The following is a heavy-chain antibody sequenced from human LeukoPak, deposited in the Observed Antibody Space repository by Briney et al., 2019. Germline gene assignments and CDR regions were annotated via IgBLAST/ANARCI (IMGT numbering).Heavy chain of an antibody. CDR2: ISGSGGST. Sequence: GGSLRLSRAASGFTFSSYGMSWVRQAPGKGLEWVSTISGSGGSTYYADSVKGRFTISRDNAKNTLYLQMISLRAEDTAVYYCARGNYMDVWGKGTTVTVSS. CDR3: ARGNYMDV. J-gene: IGHJ6*03. D-gene: IGHD1-14*01. CDR1: GFTFSSYG. V-gene: IGHV3-23*01.